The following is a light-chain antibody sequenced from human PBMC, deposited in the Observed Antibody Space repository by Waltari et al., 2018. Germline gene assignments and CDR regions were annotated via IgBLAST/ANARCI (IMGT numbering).Light chain of an antibody. J-gene: IGKJ1*01. CDR3: KQYNDWPT. CDR1: QSVRTN. CDR2: GAS. V-gene: IGKV3-15*01. Sequence: EIPMTQSPATLSVSPGERATLPCRAGQSVRTNLAWYQQKPGQAPRLLMYGASTRATGIPARFSGSGSGTEFTLTISSLQSEDFAVYYCKQYNDWPTFGQGTKVAIK.